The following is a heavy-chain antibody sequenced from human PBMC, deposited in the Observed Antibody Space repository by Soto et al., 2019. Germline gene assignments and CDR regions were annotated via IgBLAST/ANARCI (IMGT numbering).Heavy chain of an antibody. CDR1: GFTFSSYA. CDR3: AKTYSPGGYSYGGDY. CDR2: ISGSGGST. D-gene: IGHD5-18*01. J-gene: IGHJ4*02. V-gene: IGHV3-23*01. Sequence: DVQLLESGGGLVQPGGSLRLSCGASGFTFSSYAMSWVRQAPGKGLEWVSAISGSGGSTYYADSVKGRFTISRDNSKNTLYLQMNSLRAEVTAVYYCAKTYSPGGYSYGGDYWGQGTLVTVSS.